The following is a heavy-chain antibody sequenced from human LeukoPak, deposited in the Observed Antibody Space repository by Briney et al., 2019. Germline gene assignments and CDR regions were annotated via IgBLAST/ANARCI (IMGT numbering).Heavy chain of an antibody. CDR2: IIPIFGTA. V-gene: IGHV1-69*05. Sequence: SVKVSCKASGGTFSSYAISWVRQAPGQGLEWMGGIIPIFGTANYAQKFQGRVTITTDESTSTAYMELSSLRSEDTAVYYCASGSGLRLRGNFDYWGQGTLVTVSS. CDR3: ASGSGLRLRGNFDY. D-gene: IGHD3-3*01. J-gene: IGHJ4*02. CDR1: GGTFSSYA.